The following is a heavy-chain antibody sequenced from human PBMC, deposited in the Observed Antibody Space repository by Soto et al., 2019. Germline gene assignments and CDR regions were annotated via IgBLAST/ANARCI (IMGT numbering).Heavy chain of an antibody. CDR2: IKQDGSQK. V-gene: IGHV3-7*04. CDR3: ARHDYYDSSGSSYYGMDV. Sequence: GGPLRLSCAASGFTFSRYWMSWVRKGPGKGLEWVANIKQDGSQKNYVDSVKGRVTISRDDAKSSLYLQMNSLRAEDTAVYYCARHDYYDSSGSSYYGMDVWGQGTTVTVSS. J-gene: IGHJ6*02. D-gene: IGHD3-22*01. CDR1: GFTFSRYW.